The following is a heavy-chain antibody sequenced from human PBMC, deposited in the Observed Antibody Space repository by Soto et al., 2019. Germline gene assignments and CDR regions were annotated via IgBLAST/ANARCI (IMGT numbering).Heavy chain of an antibody. J-gene: IGHJ4*02. CDR2: INPKNGDT. CDR1: AYTFTDYY. Sequence: ASVKVSCKASAYTFTDYYIHWVRQAPGQGLEWMGWINPKNGDTSYAQKFQGRVSLTRDTSITTAFMELSGLRSDDTAFYHCALGHLVVEGGNPGLDNWSQGSLVTVSS. D-gene: IGHD7-27*01. CDR3: ALGHLVVEGGNPGLDN. V-gene: IGHV1-2*02.